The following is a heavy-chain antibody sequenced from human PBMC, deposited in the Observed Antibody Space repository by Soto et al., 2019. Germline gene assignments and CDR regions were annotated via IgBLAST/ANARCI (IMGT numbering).Heavy chain of an antibody. CDR3: ARGPDFWSGYKLDY. CDR2: IIPILGIA. Sequence: SVKVSCKASGGTFSSYTISWVRQAPGQGLEWMGRIIPILGIANYAQKFQGRVTITADKSTSTAYMELSSLRSEDTAVYYCARGPDFWSGYKLDYWGQGTLVTVSS. V-gene: IGHV1-69*02. J-gene: IGHJ4*02. D-gene: IGHD3-3*01. CDR1: GGTFSSYT.